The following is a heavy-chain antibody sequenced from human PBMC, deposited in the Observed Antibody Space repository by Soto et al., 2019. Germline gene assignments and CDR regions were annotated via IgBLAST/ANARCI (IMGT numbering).Heavy chain of an antibody. V-gene: IGHV3-23*01. D-gene: IGHD3-10*01. CDR1: GFTFKNYD. Sequence: VQLLESGGGLVQPGGSLRLSCVASGFTFKNYDMRWVRQAPGKGLEWVSGISGSGAITYYADSVRGRFTISRDNSKNTLYLQLNSLRREDTAIYYCAKDRQFRSYYESAGHYNNWGQGTLVTVSS. CDR2: ISGSGAIT. CDR3: AKDRQFRSYYESAGHYNN. J-gene: IGHJ4*02.